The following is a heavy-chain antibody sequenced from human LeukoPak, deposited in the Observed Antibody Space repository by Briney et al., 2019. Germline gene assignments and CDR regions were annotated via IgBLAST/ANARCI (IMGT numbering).Heavy chain of an antibody. Sequence: PSEALSLTCAVYGGSFSGYYWSWVRQPPGKGLEWRGEINHSGSTKYNPSLTSRVTISVDTSKNQFSLKLSSVTAADTAVYYCARAPAGYCSSTSCPHFDYWGQGTLVTVSS. V-gene: IGHV4-34*01. CDR3: ARAPAGYCSSTSCPHFDY. D-gene: IGHD2-2*03. CDR2: INHSGST. CDR1: GGSFSGYY. J-gene: IGHJ4*02.